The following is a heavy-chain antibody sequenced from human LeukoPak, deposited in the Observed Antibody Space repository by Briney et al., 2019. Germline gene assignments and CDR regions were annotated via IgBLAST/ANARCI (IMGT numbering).Heavy chain of an antibody. Sequence: GESLKISCKASGYSFTTYWIGWVRQVPGKGLECMGIIYPGDSDTRYSPSFQGQVTISADKSISTAHLQWSSLKASDTAMYYCARHETGPYFDYWGQGTLVTVSS. D-gene: IGHD1-1*01. CDR1: GYSFTTYW. J-gene: IGHJ4*02. CDR3: ARHETGPYFDY. CDR2: IYPGDSDT. V-gene: IGHV5-51*01.